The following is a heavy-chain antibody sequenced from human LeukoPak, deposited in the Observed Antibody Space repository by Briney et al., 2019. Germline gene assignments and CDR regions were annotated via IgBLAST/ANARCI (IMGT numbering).Heavy chain of an antibody. D-gene: IGHD2-8*01. J-gene: IGHJ6*02. CDR1: GYSISSSHW. Sequence: SDTLSLTCAVSGYSISSSHWWGWIRQPPGEGLEWIGYIYHSGSTSYNPSLKSRVTMSVDTSKNQFSLKLSSVTAVDTAVYYCARTLQDARGFGMDVWGQGTTVTVSS. V-gene: IGHV4-28*01. CDR3: ARTLQDARGFGMDV. CDR2: IYHSGST.